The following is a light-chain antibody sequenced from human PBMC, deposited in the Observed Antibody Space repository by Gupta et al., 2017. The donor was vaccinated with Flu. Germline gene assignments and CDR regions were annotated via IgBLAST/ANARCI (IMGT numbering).Light chain of an antibody. CDR1: KLGEKF. CDR3: QAWDSSTVV. CDR2: HDT. Sequence: SPGQTASITCSGEKLGEKFVAWYQQRPGQSPVLVMFHDTKRPSGIPERFSGSNSGNIATLTVSGTQSIDEADYYCQAWDSSTVVFGGGTKLTVL. V-gene: IGLV3-1*01. J-gene: IGLJ2*01.